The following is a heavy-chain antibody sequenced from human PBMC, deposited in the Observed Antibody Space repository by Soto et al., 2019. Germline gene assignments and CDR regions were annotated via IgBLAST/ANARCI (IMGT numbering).Heavy chain of an antibody. Sequence: SETLSLTCAVYGGSFSGYYWSWIRQPPGKGLEWIGEINHSGSTNYNPSLKSRVTISVDTSKNQFSLKLSSVTAADTAVYYCARAPYYDFWSGPKTIRSYGMDVWGQGTTVTVSS. D-gene: IGHD3-3*01. J-gene: IGHJ6*02. V-gene: IGHV4-34*01. CDR1: GGSFSGYY. CDR2: INHSGST. CDR3: ARAPYYDFWSGPKTIRSYGMDV.